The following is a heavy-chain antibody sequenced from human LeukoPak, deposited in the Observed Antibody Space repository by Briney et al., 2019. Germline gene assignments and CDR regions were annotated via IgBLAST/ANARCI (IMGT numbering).Heavy chain of an antibody. CDR2: IYHSGST. Sequence: PSETLSLTCAVSGGSISSSNWWSWVRQPPGKGLEWIGEIYHSGSTNYNPSLKSQVTISVDKSKNQFSLKLSSVTAADTAVYYCARDVRGIAAATYCDWFDPWGQGTLVTVSS. D-gene: IGHD6-13*01. CDR3: ARDVRGIAAATYCDWFDP. J-gene: IGHJ5*02. V-gene: IGHV4-4*02. CDR1: GGSISSSNW.